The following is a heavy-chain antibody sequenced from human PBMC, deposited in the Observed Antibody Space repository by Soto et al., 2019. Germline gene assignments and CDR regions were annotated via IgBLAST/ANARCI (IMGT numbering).Heavy chain of an antibody. CDR2: ISWNSGSI. V-gene: IGHV3-9*01. CDR1: GFTFDDYA. Sequence: EVPLVESGGGLVQPGRSLRLSCAASGFTFDDYAMHWVRQAPGKGLEWVSGISWNSGSIGYADSVKGRFTISRDNAKNSLYLQMNSLRAEDTALYYCAKDMGWGRAAAGANFDYWGQGTLVTVSS. J-gene: IGHJ4*02. D-gene: IGHD6-13*01. CDR3: AKDMGWGRAAAGANFDY.